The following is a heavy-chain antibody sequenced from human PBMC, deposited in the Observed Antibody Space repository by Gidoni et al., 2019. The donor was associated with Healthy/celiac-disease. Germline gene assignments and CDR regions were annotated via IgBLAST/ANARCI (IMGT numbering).Heavy chain of an antibody. Sequence: EVQLLESGGGLGQPGGSLRLSCEAAGFTFSSYAMSWVRQAPGKGLEWVSAISGSCGSTYYADSVKGRFTISRDNSKNTLYLQMNSLRAEDTAVYYCAKDSSSGLLPFVYWGQGTLVPVSS. CDR2: ISGSCGST. J-gene: IGHJ4*02. CDR1: GFTFSSYA. CDR3: AKDSSSGLLPFVY. D-gene: IGHD6-19*01. V-gene: IGHV3-23*01.